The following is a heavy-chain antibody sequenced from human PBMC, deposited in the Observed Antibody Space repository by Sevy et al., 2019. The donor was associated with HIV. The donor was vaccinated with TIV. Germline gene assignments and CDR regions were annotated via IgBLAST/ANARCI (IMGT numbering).Heavy chain of an antibody. D-gene: IGHD1-26*01. Sequence: QLGGSLRLSCAASGFTFSSYGMHWVRQAPGKGLEWVAVISYDGSNKYYADSVKGRFTISRDNSKNTLYLQMNSLRAEDTAVYYCAKRASGRGARDYYYYGMDVWGQGTTVTVSS. CDR1: GFTFSSYG. J-gene: IGHJ6*02. V-gene: IGHV3-30*18. CDR3: AKRASGRGARDYYYYGMDV. CDR2: ISYDGSNK.